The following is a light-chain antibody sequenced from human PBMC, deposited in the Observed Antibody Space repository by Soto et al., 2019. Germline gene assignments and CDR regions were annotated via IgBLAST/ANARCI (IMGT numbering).Light chain of an antibody. J-gene: IGKJ5*01. CDR3: QQYGSSPP. Sequence: ENLLTQSPATLSLSAGERATLFCRASEIINSGYLAWYQQQPGRAPRLLIYGASKRATGIPDRFSGSESGTDFTLTINSLEPEDSAVYYCQQYGSSPPFGKGTRLDIK. CDR1: EIINSGY. V-gene: IGKV3-20*01. CDR2: GAS.